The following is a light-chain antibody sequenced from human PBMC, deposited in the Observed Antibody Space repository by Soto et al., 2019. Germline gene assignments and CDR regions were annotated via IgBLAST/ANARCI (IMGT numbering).Light chain of an antibody. Sequence: AIRMTQSPSSFSASTGDRVTITCRASQGISSYLAWYQQKPGKAPKLLIYAASTLQSGVPSRFSGSGSGTDFTLTISCRQAEEFATYYCLQSYSYPYTFGQGTKLEIK. CDR1: QGISSY. CDR2: AAS. J-gene: IGKJ2*01. V-gene: IGKV1-8*01. CDR3: LQSYSYPYT.